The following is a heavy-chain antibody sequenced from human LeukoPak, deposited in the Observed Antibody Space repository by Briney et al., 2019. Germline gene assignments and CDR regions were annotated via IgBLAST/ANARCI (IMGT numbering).Heavy chain of an antibody. CDR1: GFTSSSYG. Sequence: GGSLRLSCAASGFTSSSYGMHWVRQAPGKGLEWVAVIWYDGSNKYYADSVKGRFTISRDNSKNTLYLQMNSLRAEDTAVYYCARDRTIYYDILTGYPASYGMDVWGKGTTVTVSS. J-gene: IGHJ6*04. CDR3: ARDRTIYYDILTGYPASYGMDV. V-gene: IGHV3-33*01. CDR2: IWYDGSNK. D-gene: IGHD3-9*01.